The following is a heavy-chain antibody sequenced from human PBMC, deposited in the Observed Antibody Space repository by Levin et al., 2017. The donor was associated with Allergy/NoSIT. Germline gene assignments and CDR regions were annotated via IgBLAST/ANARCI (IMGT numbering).Heavy chain of an antibody. J-gene: IGHJ4*02. CDR1: GFTFSNYW. CDR2: IKEDGSDK. V-gene: IGHV3-7*01. D-gene: IGHD3-16*01. CDR3: ARGGYVGV. Sequence: GGSLRLSCAASGFTFSNYWMGWVRQAPGKGLEWVANIKEDGSDKNYVDSVKGRLTISRDNAKNSLSLQMNSLRVDDTAVYYCARGGYVGVWGQGTLVTVSS.